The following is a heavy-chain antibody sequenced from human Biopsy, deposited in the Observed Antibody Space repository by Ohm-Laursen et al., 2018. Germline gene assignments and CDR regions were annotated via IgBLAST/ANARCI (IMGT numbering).Heavy chain of an antibody. J-gene: IGHJ4*02. Sequence: ASVKVSCKASGYTFTNYGISWVRQAPGQGLEWMGWISPYNGDTDYAQKLQGRVTMTTDTSTSTAYMDLRSLRSDDTAVYYCARDRWPHVTLLGLVVFDFGGQGTLVIVSS. D-gene: IGHD3-3*01. CDR3: ARDRWPHVTLLGLVVFDF. CDR1: GYTFTNYG. CDR2: ISPYNGDT. V-gene: IGHV1-18*01.